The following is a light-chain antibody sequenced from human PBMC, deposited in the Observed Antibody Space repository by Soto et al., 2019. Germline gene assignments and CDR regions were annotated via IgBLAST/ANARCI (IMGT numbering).Light chain of an antibody. J-gene: IGKJ1*01. Sequence: DIQMTQSPSTLSASVGDRVTITCQASQSFSSWLAWYQQKPGRAPNLLIYKASSLESGVPSRFSGSESGTEFTLTISSLHPDDFASYYCLQYNSYPWTFGQGTKVEIK. CDR3: LQYNSYPWT. V-gene: IGKV1-5*03. CDR1: QSFSSW. CDR2: KAS.